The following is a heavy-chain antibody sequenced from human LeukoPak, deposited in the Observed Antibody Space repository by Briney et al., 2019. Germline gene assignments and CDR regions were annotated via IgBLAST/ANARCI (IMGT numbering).Heavy chain of an antibody. CDR3: TSFTISSGFP. D-gene: IGHD6-6*01. V-gene: IGHV3-15*07. J-gene: IGHJ5*02. CDR1: GFTFSNYA. Sequence: GGSLRLSCAASGFTFSNYAMNWVRQAPGKGLEWVGRIKSKTDGGTTDYAAPVKGRFSISRDDSTSTLYLQMNSLKAEDTAVYYCTSFTISSGFPWGQGTLVTVSS. CDR2: IKSKTDGGTT.